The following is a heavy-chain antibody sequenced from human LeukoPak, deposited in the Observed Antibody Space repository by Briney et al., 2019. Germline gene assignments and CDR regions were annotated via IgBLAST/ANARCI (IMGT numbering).Heavy chain of an antibody. CDR3: ARGFQRGDSPV. J-gene: IGHJ4*02. CDR2: IKKDGSEK. Sequence: PGESLRLSCAPSGFTFSAYSLSWVRQAPGKGLEWVAKIKKDGSEKDYVDSVKGRFTTSRDNAKGSLYLQLNSLRAEDTAVYYCARGFQRGDSPVWGQGTLVTVSS. V-gene: IGHV3-7*01. CDR1: GFTFSAYS. D-gene: IGHD2-21*02.